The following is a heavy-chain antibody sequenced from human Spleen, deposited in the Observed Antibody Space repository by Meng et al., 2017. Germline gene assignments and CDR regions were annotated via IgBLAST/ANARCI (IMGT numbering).Heavy chain of an antibody. CDR1: GDSVSSNAYY. Sequence: SETLSLTCTVSGDSVSSNAYYWSWIRQSPGKGLEWIGYIYYSGTTNYNPSLKSRVTMSLDTSKNQFSLKLSSVTAADTAVYYCARTAVSTWQDAFDIWGQGTKVTVSS. J-gene: IGHJ3*02. D-gene: IGHD4-17*01. V-gene: IGHV4-61*08. CDR3: ARTAVSTWQDAFDI. CDR2: IYYSGTT.